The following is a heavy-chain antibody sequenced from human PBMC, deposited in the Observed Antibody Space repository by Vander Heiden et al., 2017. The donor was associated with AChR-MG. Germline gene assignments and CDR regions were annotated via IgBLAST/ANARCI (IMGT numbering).Heavy chain of an antibody. CDR1: GFTFDDYA. Sequence: EVQLVESGGGLVQPGRPLRLSCAASGFTFDDYAMHWVRQAPGKGREWVSGISWNSGSIGYADSVKGRFTISRDNAKNSLYLQMNSLRAEDTALYYCAKGNYYDSSGHFDYWGQGTLVTVSS. J-gene: IGHJ4*02. V-gene: IGHV3-9*01. CDR3: AKGNYYDSSGHFDY. D-gene: IGHD3-22*01. CDR2: ISWNSGSI.